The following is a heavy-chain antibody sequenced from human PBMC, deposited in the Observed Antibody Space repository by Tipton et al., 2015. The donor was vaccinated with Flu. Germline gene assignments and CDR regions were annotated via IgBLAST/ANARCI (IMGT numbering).Heavy chain of an antibody. CDR2: GSTSGTT. V-gene: IGHV4-59*10. CDR1: GGSFSGYY. Sequence: TLSLTCAVYGGSFSGYYWNWIRQPAGEGLEWIGRGSTSGTTNYNPALQSRVTISVDTSKNQFSLRLVSVTAADTAVYYCATSRPHRYSYGMDVWGQGATVSVSS. CDR3: ATSRPHRYSYGMDV. J-gene: IGHJ6*02. D-gene: IGHD3-10*01.